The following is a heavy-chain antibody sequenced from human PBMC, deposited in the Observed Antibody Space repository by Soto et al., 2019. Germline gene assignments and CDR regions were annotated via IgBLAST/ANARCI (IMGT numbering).Heavy chain of an antibody. CDR3: VRAKLAGSGGFDY. CDR1: VYSIGSAYY. V-gene: IGHV4-38-2*01. J-gene: IGHJ4*02. CDR2: IKHSGSS. D-gene: IGHD2-15*01. Sequence: SETLGISCALSVYSIGSAYYWGWIRQPPGKGLEWIASIKHSGSSYYSQSLKSRVTISIDASKNHFSLNLTSVNAADTAVYYCVRAKLAGSGGFDYWGQGILVTVSS.